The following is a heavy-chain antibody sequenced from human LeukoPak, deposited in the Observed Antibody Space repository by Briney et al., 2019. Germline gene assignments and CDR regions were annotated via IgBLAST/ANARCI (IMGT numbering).Heavy chain of an antibody. Sequence: SETLSLTCTVSGASISDYYWSWIRQPAGRGLEWIGRFYYSGSTNYNPSLKSRVTISVDTSKNQFSLKLSSVTAADTAVYYCARGRGYSYGLFDYWGQGTLVTVSS. CDR1: GASISDYY. CDR3: ARGRGYSYGLFDY. D-gene: IGHD5-18*01. CDR2: FYYSGST. V-gene: IGHV4-4*07. J-gene: IGHJ4*02.